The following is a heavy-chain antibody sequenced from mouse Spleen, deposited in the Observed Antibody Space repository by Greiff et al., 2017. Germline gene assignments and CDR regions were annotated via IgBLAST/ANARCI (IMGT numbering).Heavy chain of an antibody. V-gene: IGHV2-6*02. J-gene: IGHJ3*01. Sequence: VKLVESGPGLVAPSQSLSITCTVSGFSLTSYGVHWVRQPPGKGLEWLVVIWSDGSTTYNSALKSRLSISKDNSKSQVFLKMNSLQTDDTAMYYCARNYYYGSSPAWFAYWGQGTLVTVSA. D-gene: IGHD1-1*01. CDR3: ARNYYYGSSPAWFAY. CDR1: GFSLTSYG. CDR2: IWSDGST.